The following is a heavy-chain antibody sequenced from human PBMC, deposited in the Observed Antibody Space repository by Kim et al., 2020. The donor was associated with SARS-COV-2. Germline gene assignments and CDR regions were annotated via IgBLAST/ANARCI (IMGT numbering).Heavy chain of an antibody. CDR3: AKDRAAAAGTGQLDY. V-gene: IGHV3-23*01. J-gene: IGHJ4*02. D-gene: IGHD6-13*01. Sequence: ADSVKGRFTISRDSSQNTIFLQLNSLRGEDTAVYYCAKDRAAAAGTGQLDYWGQGTLVTVSS.